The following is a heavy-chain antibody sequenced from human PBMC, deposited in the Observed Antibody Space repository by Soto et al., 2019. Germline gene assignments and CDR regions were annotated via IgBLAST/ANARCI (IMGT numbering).Heavy chain of an antibody. Sequence: SETLSLTCTVSGGSISSSSYHWGWIRQPPGKGLEWIGSIYYSGSTYYNPSLKSRVTISVDTSKNQFSLKLSSVTAADTAVYYCAREGAAASYGMDVWGQGTTVTVSS. CDR1: GGSISSSSYH. CDR3: AREGAAASYGMDV. CDR2: IYYSGST. V-gene: IGHV4-39*02. D-gene: IGHD6-13*01. J-gene: IGHJ6*02.